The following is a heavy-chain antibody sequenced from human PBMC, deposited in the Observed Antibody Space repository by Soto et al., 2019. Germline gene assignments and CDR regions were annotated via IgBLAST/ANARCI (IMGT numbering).Heavy chain of an antibody. CDR2: INTGNGNT. CDR3: ARNEVRRYHLAY. D-gene: IGHD1-20*01. Sequence: ASVKVSCKASGYTFTTYAMHWVRQAPGQGLEWMGWINTGNGNTKYSQKFQGRVTITRDTSATTAYMDLSSLTSEDTAVYYCARNEVRRYHLAYCGQGSLVPGSS. V-gene: IGHV1-3*04. J-gene: IGHJ1*01. CDR1: GYTFTTYA.